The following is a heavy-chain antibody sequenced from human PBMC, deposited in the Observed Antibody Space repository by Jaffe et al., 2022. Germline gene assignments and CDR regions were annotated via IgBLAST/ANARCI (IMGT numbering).Heavy chain of an antibody. CDR3: AKDFLRLPSYYYYYYMDV. V-gene: IGHV3-30*18. CDR2: ISYDGSNK. D-gene: IGHD5-12*01. Sequence: QVQLVESGGGVVQPGRSLRLSCAASGFTFSSYGMHWVRQAPGKGLEWVVVISYDGSNKYYADSVKGRFTISRDNSKNTLYLQMNSLRAEDTAVYYCAKDFLRLPSYYYYYYMDVWGKGTTVTVSS. CDR1: GFTFSSYG. J-gene: IGHJ6*03.